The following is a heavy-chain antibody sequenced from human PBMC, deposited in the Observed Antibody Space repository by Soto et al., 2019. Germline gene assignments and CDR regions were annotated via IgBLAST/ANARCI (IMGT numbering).Heavy chain of an antibody. Sequence: QVQFVQSGAEVKKPGASVKVSCKASGYSFTSYAMHWVRQAPGQRPEWMGWINAGNGNTKYSQKFQGRVTISRDTSASTAYMELSSLRSEDTAVYYCARLGYSSSWSFDYWGQGTLVTVSS. CDR1: GYSFTSYA. D-gene: IGHD6-13*01. CDR2: INAGNGNT. CDR3: ARLGYSSSWSFDY. V-gene: IGHV1-3*01. J-gene: IGHJ4*02.